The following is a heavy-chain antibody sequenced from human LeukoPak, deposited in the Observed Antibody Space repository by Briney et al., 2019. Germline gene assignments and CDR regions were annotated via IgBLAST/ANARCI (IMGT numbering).Heavy chain of an antibody. Sequence: GGSLRLSCAASEFTFCNAWMNWVRQGPGKGLEWVGRIKSKTDGGTTDYAAPVEGRFTISRDDSKNTVYLQMKSLKTDDTAGYDCTSQYFDYWGQGTLVAVSS. CDR3: TSQYFDY. CDR2: IKSKTDGGTT. V-gene: IGHV3-15*01. CDR1: EFTFCNAW. J-gene: IGHJ4*02.